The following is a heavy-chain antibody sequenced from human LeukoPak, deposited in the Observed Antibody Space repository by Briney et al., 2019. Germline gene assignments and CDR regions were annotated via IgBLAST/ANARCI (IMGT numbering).Heavy chain of an antibody. CDR2: IRYDGSNK. CDR3: AKDLTPLMVRGAAVDY. J-gene: IGHJ4*02. V-gene: IGHV3-30*02. Sequence: GGSLRLSCAASGFTFSSYGMHWVRQAPGKGLEWVAFIRYDGSNKYYADPVKGRFTISRDNSKNTLYLQMNSLRAEDTAVYYCAKDLTPLMVRGAAVDYWGQGTLVTVSS. CDR1: GFTFSSYG. D-gene: IGHD3-10*01.